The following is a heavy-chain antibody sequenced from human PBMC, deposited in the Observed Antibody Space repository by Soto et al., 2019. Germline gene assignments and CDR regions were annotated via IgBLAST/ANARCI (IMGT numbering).Heavy chain of an antibody. CDR1: GFTFSSYA. CDR2: LSGSGDTT. J-gene: IGHJ3*02. Sequence: GGSLRLSCAASGFTFSSYAMSWVRQTPGKGLEWVSTLSGSGDTTYYADSVKGQFTISRDNSKSTLYLQMNSLRAEDTAVYYCAKGVRLWLTGASDIWGQGTMVTVSS. CDR3: AKGVRLWLTGASDI. V-gene: IGHV3-23*01. D-gene: IGHD3-10*01.